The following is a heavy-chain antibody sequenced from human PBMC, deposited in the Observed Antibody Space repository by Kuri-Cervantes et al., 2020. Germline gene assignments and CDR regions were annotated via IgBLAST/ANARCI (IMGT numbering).Heavy chain of an antibody. CDR3: ARAWRSRIAFDI. J-gene: IGHJ3*02. Sequence: GGSLRLSCAASGFTFSTYEMNWVRQAPGKGLEWISYISSSGNTIYYADSVKGRFTISRDNAKNSLYLQMNSLRAEDTAVYYCARAWRSRIAFDIWGQGTMVTVSS. CDR2: ISSSGNTI. CDR1: GFTFSTYE. D-gene: IGHD5-24*01. V-gene: IGHV3-48*03.